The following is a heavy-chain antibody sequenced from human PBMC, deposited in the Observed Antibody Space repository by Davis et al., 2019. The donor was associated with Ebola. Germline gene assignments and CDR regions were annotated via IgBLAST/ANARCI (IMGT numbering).Heavy chain of an antibody. V-gene: IGHV5-10-1*01. CDR1: GYRFTSYW. CDR3: ARHRGDDGGYFDY. D-gene: IGHD4-23*01. Sequence: GESLKISCQGSGYRFTSYWIGWVRQMPGKGLEWMGRIDPSDSFTNYSPSFQGHVTISVDRSISTAYLQWSSLKASDTAMYYCARHRGDDGGYFDYWGQGTLVTVSS. J-gene: IGHJ4*02. CDR2: IDPSDSFT.